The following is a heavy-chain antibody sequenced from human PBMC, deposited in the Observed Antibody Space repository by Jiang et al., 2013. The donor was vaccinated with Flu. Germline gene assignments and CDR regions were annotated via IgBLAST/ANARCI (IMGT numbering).Heavy chain of an antibody. CDR3: ARAGRGRYCSGGSCYSGLPLFDY. CDR1: GYTFTSYA. J-gene: IGHJ4*02. Sequence: QSGSELKKPGASVKVSCKASGYTFTSYAMNWVRQAPGQGLEWMGWINTNTGNPTYAQGFTGRFVFSLDTSVSTAYLQISSLKAEDTAVYYCARAGRGRYCSGGSCYSGLPLFDYWGQGNPWSPSPQ. CDR2: INTNTGNP. V-gene: IGHV7-4-1*02. D-gene: IGHD2-15*01.